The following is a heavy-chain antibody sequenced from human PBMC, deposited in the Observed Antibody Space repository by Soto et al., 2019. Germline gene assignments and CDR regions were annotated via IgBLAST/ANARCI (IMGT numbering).Heavy chain of an antibody. J-gene: IGHJ4*02. D-gene: IGHD6-6*01. CDR1: GYTFTGYY. CDR3: ARGGYSSLSGSDF. Sequence: ASVKVSCKASGYTFTGYYIHWVRQAPGQGPEWMGWINPNSGGTNSAQKFQGRVTMTRDTSISTAYMELSRLTSDDTAVYYCARGGYSSLSGSDFWGQGTLVTVSS. CDR2: INPNSGGT. V-gene: IGHV1-2*02.